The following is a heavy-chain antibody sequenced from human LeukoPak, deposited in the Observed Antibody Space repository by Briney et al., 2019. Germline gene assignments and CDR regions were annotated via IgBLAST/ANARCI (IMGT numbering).Heavy chain of an antibody. D-gene: IGHD3-10*01. Sequence: GESLKISCKGSGYNFKNYWIAWVRQMPGKGLEWMGIIYPGDSDTRYSSSFQGQVTFSADKSISTAYLQWSSLKASDTAIYYCAKTYYYGSGSPPGYFDYWGQGTLVSVSS. V-gene: IGHV5-51*01. CDR3: AKTYYYGSGSPPGYFDY. CDR1: GYNFKNYW. CDR2: IYPGDSDT. J-gene: IGHJ4*02.